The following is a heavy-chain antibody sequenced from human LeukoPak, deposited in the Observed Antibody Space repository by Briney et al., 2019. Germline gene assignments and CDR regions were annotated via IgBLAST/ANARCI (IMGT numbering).Heavy chain of an antibody. D-gene: IGHD3-10*01. Sequence: GGSLRLSCAASGFTFSTYTMNWVRQAPGKGLEWVSSISSRSSYIYYADSVKGRFTISRDNAKNSLYLQINSLRAGDTAVYYCATFIIGPTIDYWGQGTLVTVSS. V-gene: IGHV3-21*01. CDR1: GFTFSTYT. CDR3: ATFIIGPTIDY. J-gene: IGHJ4*02. CDR2: ISSRSSYI.